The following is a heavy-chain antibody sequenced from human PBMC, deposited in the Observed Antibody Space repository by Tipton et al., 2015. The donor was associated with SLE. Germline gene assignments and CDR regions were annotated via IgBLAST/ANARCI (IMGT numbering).Heavy chain of an antibody. V-gene: IGHV4-30-2*01. D-gene: IGHD4/OR15-4a*01. Sequence: TLSLTCAVSGGSVSSGPYYWSWVRQPPGKGLEWIGCIYYSGSTYYSPPLSSRVSISLDRSKNQFSLSLSSVTAADTAVYYCARDDYGGQYWGQGTLVTVSS. CDR2: IYYSGST. CDR3: ARDDYGGQY. J-gene: IGHJ4*02. CDR1: GGSVSSGPYY.